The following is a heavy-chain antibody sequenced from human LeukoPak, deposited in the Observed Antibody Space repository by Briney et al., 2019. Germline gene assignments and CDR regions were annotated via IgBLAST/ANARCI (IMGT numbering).Heavy chain of an antibody. J-gene: IGHJ3*01. CDR2: INSDGSEG. D-gene: IGHD6-6*01. CDR1: VFTFSGFG. V-gene: IGHV3-7*03. CDR3: ASSSYSSSSSV. Sequence: GVSLRLSCAVSVFTFSGFGMSWSRQAPGKGREGVASINSDGSEGYYADVVKGRFTISRDNAKNSLYLQINSLRAEDTDVYYCASSSYSSSSSVWGQGQMVTVSS.